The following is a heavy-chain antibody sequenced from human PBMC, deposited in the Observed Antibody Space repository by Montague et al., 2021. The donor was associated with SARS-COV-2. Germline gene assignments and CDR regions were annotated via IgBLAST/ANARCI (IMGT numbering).Heavy chain of an antibody. J-gene: IGHJ4*02. V-gene: IGHV4-34*01. CDR3: ARGTRVVGITPGFRY. D-gene: IGHD2-21*01. CDR1: RGSFHIFS. CDR2: IDHRGNT. Sequence: SETLSLTCAVYRGSFHIFSWGWIRQSSEKGLEWIGEIDHRGNTNYNPSLKSRVTISVDTSKNQFSLNLTSVTAADTAIYYCARGTRVVGITPGFRYWGQGTQVAVSS.